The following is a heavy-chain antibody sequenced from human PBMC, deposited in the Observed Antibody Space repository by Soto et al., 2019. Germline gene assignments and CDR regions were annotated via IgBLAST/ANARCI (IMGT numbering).Heavy chain of an antibody. Sequence: EVQLVESGGGLVQPGGSLRLACAASGFSFSSYCMCWVRQAPGKGLVWVSRINSDGSSTNYADSVKGRFTISRDNAKKTLYLQMNSLRAEDTAVYYCASDQFVLDSNHIGGIDYWGQGALVIVS. CDR1: GFSFSSYC. CDR3: ASDQFVLDSNHIGGIDY. CDR2: INSDGSST. D-gene: IGHD3-3*01. J-gene: IGHJ4*02. V-gene: IGHV3-74*01.